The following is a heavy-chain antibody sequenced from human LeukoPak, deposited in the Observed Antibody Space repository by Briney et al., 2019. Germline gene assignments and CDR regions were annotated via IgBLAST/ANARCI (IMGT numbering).Heavy chain of an antibody. Sequence: GGSLRLSCAASGFTFSSYAMSWVRQVPGKGLEWVSVISGSGDNTYYADSVKGRFTISRDNSKNMLYLQMNSLRAEDTAVYYCAKERYYDFWSGYYHWFDPWGQGTLVTVSS. V-gene: IGHV3-23*01. D-gene: IGHD3-3*01. CDR2: ISGSGDNT. CDR3: AKERYYDFWSGYYHWFDP. J-gene: IGHJ5*02. CDR1: GFTFSSYA.